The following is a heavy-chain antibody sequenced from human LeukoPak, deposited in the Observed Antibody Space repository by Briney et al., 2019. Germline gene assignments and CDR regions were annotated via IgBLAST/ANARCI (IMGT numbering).Heavy chain of an antibody. CDR1: GFTFSSYG. CDR2: IWYDGSNK. J-gene: IGHJ5*02. D-gene: IGHD6-13*01. Sequence: GRSLRLSCAASGFTFSSYGMHWVRQAPGKGLEWVAVIWYDGSNKYYADSVKGRFTISRDNSKNTLYLQMNSLRAEDTAVYYCAKEIAAAANWFDPWGQGTPVTVSS. CDR3: AKEIAAAANWFDP. V-gene: IGHV3-33*06.